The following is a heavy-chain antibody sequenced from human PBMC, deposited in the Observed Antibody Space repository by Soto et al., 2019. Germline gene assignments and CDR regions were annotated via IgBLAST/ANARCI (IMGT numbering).Heavy chain of an antibody. J-gene: IGHJ4*02. CDR2: INHSGST. Sequence: SETLSLTCAVYGGSFSGYYWSWIRQPPGKGLEWIGEINHSGSTNYNPSLKSRVTISVDTSKNQFSLKLSSVTAADTAVYYCARDYLFDYWGQGTLVTVSS. D-gene: IGHD1-26*01. CDR3: ARDYLFDY. V-gene: IGHV4-34*01. CDR1: GGSFSGYY.